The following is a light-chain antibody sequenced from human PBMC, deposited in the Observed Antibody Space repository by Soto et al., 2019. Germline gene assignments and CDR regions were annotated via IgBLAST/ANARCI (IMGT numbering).Light chain of an antibody. CDR3: QQYNNWPPRDS. CDR2: GAS. CDR1: QSVSSN. V-gene: IGKV3-15*01. Sequence: EIVMTQSPATLSVSPGERTTLSCRASQSVSSNLAWYQQKPGQAPRLLIYGASTRATGIPAGFSGSGSGTDFTRTISSLQSEDFAVYYCQQYNNWPPRDSFGQGTKLEIK. J-gene: IGKJ2*01.